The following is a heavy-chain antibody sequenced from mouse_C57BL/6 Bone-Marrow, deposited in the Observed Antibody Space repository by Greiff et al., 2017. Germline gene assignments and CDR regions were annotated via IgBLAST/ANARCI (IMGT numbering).Heavy chain of an antibody. Sequence: VQLQESGAELVKPGASVKMSCKASGYTFTSYWITWVKQRPGQGLEWIGDIYPGSGSTNYNEKFKSKATLTVDTSSSTAYMQLSSLTSEDSAVYYCAREYYSNFYAMDYWGQGTSVTDSS. J-gene: IGHJ4*01. CDR1: GYTFTSYW. CDR2: IYPGSGST. CDR3: AREYYSNFYAMDY. D-gene: IGHD2-5*01. V-gene: IGHV1-55*01.